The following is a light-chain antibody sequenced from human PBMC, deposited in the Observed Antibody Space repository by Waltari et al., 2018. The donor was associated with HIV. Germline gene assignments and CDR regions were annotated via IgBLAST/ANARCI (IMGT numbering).Light chain of an antibody. CDR1: QHIKTF. CDR3: QQTYSVSIT. Sequence: IQLTQSPSSLSASLGDKVTIACRASQHIKTFLNWYQVRPGKAPRVLIYGVSSLSTGVTSRFTGDGSGTDFTLTINNLQPEDFASYFCQQTYSVSITFGPGTRLEI. J-gene: IGKJ5*01. CDR2: GVS. V-gene: IGKV1-39*01.